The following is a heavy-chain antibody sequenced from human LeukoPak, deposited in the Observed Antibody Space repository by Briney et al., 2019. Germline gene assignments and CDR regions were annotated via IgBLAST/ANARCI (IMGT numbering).Heavy chain of an antibody. D-gene: IGHD3-22*01. CDR3: ARGRDSSGYYYVPSTNYGMDV. CDR2: IWFDGSNK. V-gene: IGHV3-33*01. J-gene: IGHJ6*02. Sequence: GGSLRLSCAASGFTFSSYGMHWVRQAPGKGLEWVAAIWFDGSNKYYADSVKGRFTISRDNSKNTLYLQMNSLRAEDTAVYYCARGRDSSGYYYVPSTNYGMDVWGQGTTVTVSS. CDR1: GFTFSSYG.